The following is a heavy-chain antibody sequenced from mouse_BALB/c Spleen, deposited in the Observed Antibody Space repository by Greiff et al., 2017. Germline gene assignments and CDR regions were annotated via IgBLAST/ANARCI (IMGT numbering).Heavy chain of an antibody. J-gene: IGHJ2*01. CDR3: ARPFTTATGGYFDY. CDR2: INPDSSTI. D-gene: IGHD1-2*01. CDR1: GFDFSRYW. V-gene: IGHV4-1*02. Sequence: EVKLMESGGGLVQPGGSLKLSCAASGFDFSRYWMSWVRQAPGKGLEWIGEINPDSSTINYTPSLKDKFIISRDNAKNTLYLQMSKVRSEDTALYYGARPFTTATGGYFDYWGQGTTLTVSS.